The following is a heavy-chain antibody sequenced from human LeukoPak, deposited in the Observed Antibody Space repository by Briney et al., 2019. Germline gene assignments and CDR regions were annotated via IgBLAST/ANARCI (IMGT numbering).Heavy chain of an antibody. CDR1: GFTFSTYN. V-gene: IGHV3-48*03. Sequence: GGSLRLSCVGSGFTFSTYNMNWFRQAPGKGLEWVSHINKAGDSIYYAHSVKGRFTISRDNAKNSLYLQMSSLRVEDTAVYYCELDSYDSSPSHIWFDPWGQGTLVTVSS. J-gene: IGHJ5*02. CDR3: ELDSYDSSPSHIWFDP. CDR2: INKAGDSI. D-gene: IGHD3-22*01.